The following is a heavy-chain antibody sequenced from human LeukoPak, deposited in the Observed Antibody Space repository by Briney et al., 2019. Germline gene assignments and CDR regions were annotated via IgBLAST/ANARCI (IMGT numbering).Heavy chain of an antibody. CDR3: ARGLLAAAGTSYFDY. D-gene: IGHD6-13*01. CDR1: GGSISSYY. Sequence: SETLSLTCTVSGGSISSYYWSWIRQPPGKGLEWIGYIYYSGSTNYNPSLKSRVTISVDTSKNQFSLKLSSVTAADTAVYYCARGLLAAAGTSYFDYWGQGTLVTVSS. V-gene: IGHV4-59*01. CDR2: IYYSGST. J-gene: IGHJ4*02.